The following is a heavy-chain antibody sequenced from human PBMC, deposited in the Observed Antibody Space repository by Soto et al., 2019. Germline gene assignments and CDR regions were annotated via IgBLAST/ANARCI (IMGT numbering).Heavy chain of an antibody. J-gene: IGHJ6*02. V-gene: IGHV3-23*01. D-gene: IGHD1-1*01. Sequence: PGGSLRLSCAASGFTFSSYAMSWVRQAPGKGLDSVSSISRIGGSTYYADSVKGRFTISRDNSKNTLYLQMNSLRAEDTAVYSCAKDLGVHWPHLGGMDVWRPGTTVTASS. CDR3: AKDLGVHWPHLGGMDV. CDR2: ISRIGGST. CDR1: GFTFSSYA.